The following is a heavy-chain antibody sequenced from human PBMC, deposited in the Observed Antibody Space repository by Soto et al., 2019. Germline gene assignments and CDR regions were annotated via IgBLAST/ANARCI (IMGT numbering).Heavy chain of an antibody. J-gene: IGHJ6*03. CDR3: ARGCSSTSCYGAGNGYMDV. V-gene: IGHV4-34*01. D-gene: IGHD2-2*01. CDR2: INHSGST. Sequence: QVQLQQWGAGLLKPSETLSLTCAVYGGSFSGYYWSWIRQPPGKGLEWIGEINHSGSTNYNPSLKSRVTISVDTAKNQFSLKLSSVTAADTAVYYCARGCSSTSCYGAGNGYMDVWGKGTTVTVSS. CDR1: GGSFSGYY.